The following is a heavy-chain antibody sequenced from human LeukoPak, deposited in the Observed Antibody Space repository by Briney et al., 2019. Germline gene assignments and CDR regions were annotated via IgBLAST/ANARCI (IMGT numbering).Heavy chain of an antibody. V-gene: IGHV4-61*02. CDR3: ASPFYYGSGRGYYMDV. CDR2: IYTSGTT. J-gene: IGHJ6*03. D-gene: IGHD3-10*01. Sequence: PSQTLSLTCTVSGGSISSGNYYYSWIRQPAGKGLEWLGRIYTSGTTNYNPSLKSRVTISVDTSKNQFSLKLSSVTAADTAVYYCASPFYYGSGRGYYMDVWGKGTTVTVSS. CDR1: GGSISSGNYY.